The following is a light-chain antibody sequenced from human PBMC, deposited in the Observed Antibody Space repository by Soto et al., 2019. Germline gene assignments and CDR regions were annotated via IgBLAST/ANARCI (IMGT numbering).Light chain of an antibody. CDR2: SNN. V-gene: IGLV1-44*01. CDR1: SSNIGSNT. Sequence: QSVLTQPPSASGTPGQRVTISCSGSSSNIGSNTVNWYQQLPGTAAKLLIYSNNQRPSGVPDRFSDSKSGTSASLAISGLQSEDEADYYCAGWDDSLDGWVFGGGTKLTVL. J-gene: IGLJ3*02. CDR3: AGWDDSLDGWV.